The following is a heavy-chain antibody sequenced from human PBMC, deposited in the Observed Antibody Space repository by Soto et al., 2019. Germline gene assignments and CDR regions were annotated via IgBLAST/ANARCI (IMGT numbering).Heavy chain of an antibody. D-gene: IGHD5-18*01. Sequence: PSQTLSLTCAISGDSVSSNSAAWNWIRQSPSRGLEWLGRTYYRTKWYCDYAASVRSRITINPDTSKNQFSLQLNSVTPEDTAVYYCARIPRYSFPTSDDLDSWGQGTLVTVSS. CDR1: GDSVSSNSAA. CDR2: TYYRTKWYC. CDR3: ARIPRYSFPTSDDLDS. V-gene: IGHV6-1*01. J-gene: IGHJ4*02.